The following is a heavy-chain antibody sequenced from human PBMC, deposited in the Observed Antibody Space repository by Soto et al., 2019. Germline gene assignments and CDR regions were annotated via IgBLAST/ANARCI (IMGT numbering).Heavy chain of an antibody. CDR3: AKAPGSYGDYGCVDY. V-gene: IGHV3-23*01. CDR1: GFTFSSYA. D-gene: IGHD4-17*01. J-gene: IGHJ4*02. Sequence: GGSLRLSCAASGFTFSSYAMSWVRQAPGKGLEWVSAISGSGGSTYYADSVKGRFTISRDNSKNTLYLQMNSLRAEDTAVYYCAKAPGSYGDYGCVDYWGQGTLVTVSS. CDR2: ISGSGGST.